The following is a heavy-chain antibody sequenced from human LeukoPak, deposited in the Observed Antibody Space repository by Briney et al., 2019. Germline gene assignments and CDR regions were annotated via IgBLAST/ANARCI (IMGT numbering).Heavy chain of an antibody. CDR2: INHSGST. Sequence: KSSETLSLTCAVYGGSFSGYYWSWIRQPPGKGLEWIGEINHSGSTNYNPSLKSRVTISVDTSKNQFSLKLSSVTAADTAVYYCARHLRRRVGPPYYYDSSGYYGLDYWGQGTLVTVSS. CDR1: GGSFSGYY. D-gene: IGHD3-22*01. CDR3: ARHLRRRVGPPYYYDSSGYYGLDY. V-gene: IGHV4-34*01. J-gene: IGHJ4*02.